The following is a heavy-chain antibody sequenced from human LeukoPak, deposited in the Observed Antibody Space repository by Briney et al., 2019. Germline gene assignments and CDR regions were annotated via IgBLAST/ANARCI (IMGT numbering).Heavy chain of an antibody. J-gene: IGHJ4*02. CDR1: GGSISSGGYY. Sequence: SQTLSLTCTVSGGSISSGGYYWSWIRQPPGKGLEWIGYIYHSGSTYYNPSLKSRVTISVDRSKNQFSLKLSSVTAADTAVYYCARDTLRGWDSSGYCKYYFDYWGQGTLVTVSS. CDR3: ARDTLRGWDSSGYCKYYFDY. D-gene: IGHD3-22*01. V-gene: IGHV4-30-2*01. CDR2: IYHSGST.